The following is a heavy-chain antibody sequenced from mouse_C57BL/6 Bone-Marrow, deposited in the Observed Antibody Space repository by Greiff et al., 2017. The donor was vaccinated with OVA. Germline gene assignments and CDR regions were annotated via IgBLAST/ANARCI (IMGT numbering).Heavy chain of an antibody. V-gene: IGHV1-7*01. CDR3: ARIYKRWYFDV. CDR1: GYTFTSYW. Sequence: VHLVESGAELAKPGASVKLSCKASGYTFTSYWMHWVKQRPGQGLEWIGYINPSSGYTKYNQKFKDKATLTADKSSSTAYMQLSSLTYEDSAVYYCARIYKRWYFDVWGTGTTVTVSS. J-gene: IGHJ1*03. D-gene: IGHD1-3*01. CDR2: INPSSGYT.